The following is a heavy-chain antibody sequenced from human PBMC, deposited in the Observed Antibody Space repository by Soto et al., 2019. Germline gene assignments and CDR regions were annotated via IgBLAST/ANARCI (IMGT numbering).Heavy chain of an antibody. J-gene: IGHJ5*02. V-gene: IGHV1-46*01. CDR1: GYTFTSYY. CDR2: INPSGGST. CDR3: ARSFYPRAGECWFDP. Sequence: ASVKVSCKASGYTFTSYYMHWVRQAPGQGLEWMGIINPSGGSTSYAQKFQGRVTMTRDTSTSTVYMELSSLRSEDTAVYYCARSFYPRAGECWFDPWGQGTLVTVSS. D-gene: IGHD3-16*01.